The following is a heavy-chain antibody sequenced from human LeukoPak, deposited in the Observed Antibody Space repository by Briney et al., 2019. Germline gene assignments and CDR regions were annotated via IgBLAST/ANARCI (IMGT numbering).Heavy chain of an antibody. CDR1: GGTFSSYA. V-gene: IGHV1-69*01. J-gene: IGHJ6*02. CDR2: IIPIFGTA. CDR3: ARGSYYDQGYYYYYGMDV. Sequence: SVKVSCKASGGTFSSYAISWVREAPGQGLEWMGGIIPIFGTANYAQKFQGRVTITADESTSTAYMELSSLRSEDTAVYYCARGSYYDQGYYYYYGMDVWGQGTTVTVSS. D-gene: IGHD3-3*01.